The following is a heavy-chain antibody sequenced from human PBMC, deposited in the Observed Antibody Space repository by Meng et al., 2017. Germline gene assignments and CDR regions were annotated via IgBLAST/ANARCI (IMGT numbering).Heavy chain of an antibody. CDR2: IRAYNGNT. J-gene: IGHJ4*02. D-gene: IGHD6-19*01. V-gene: IGHV1-18*01. Sequence: QVQLGESGAEVEKAGASVKVAGKASGYTFTGYGISCVRQAPGQGLERVGWIRAYNGNTNYAQKLQGRVTMTTDTSTSTAYMELRSLRSDDTAVYYCARAGIAVAGPDYWGQGTLVTVSS. CDR1: GYTFTGYG. CDR3: ARAGIAVAGPDY.